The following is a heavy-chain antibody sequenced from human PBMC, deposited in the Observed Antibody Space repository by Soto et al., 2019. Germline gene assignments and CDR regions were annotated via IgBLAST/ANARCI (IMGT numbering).Heavy chain of an antibody. CDR1: GGTFSSYA. V-gene: IGHV1-69*05. CDR2: IIPIFGTA. CDR3: AKTTENYYYGMDV. Sequence: QVQLVQSGAEVKKPGSSVKVSCKASGGTFSSYAISWVRQAPGQGLEWMGGIIPIFGTADYAQKFQGRVTXTXDXXTSTAYVELSSLRSEDTAVYYCAKTTENYYYGMDVWGQGTTVTVSS. J-gene: IGHJ6*02.